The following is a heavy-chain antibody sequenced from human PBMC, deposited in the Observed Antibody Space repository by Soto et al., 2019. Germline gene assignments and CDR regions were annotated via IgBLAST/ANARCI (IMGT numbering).Heavy chain of an antibody. CDR2: ISGSGGST. CDR3: ARDAKYSSSSIFDY. CDR1: GFTFSSYA. V-gene: IGHV3-23*01. J-gene: IGHJ4*02. D-gene: IGHD6-13*01. Sequence: PGGSLRLSCAASGFTFSSYAMSWVRQAPGKGLEWVSAISGSGGSTYYADSVKGRFTISRDNSKNTVYLQMNSLRAEDTAVYYRARDAKYSSSSIFDYWGQGTLVTVSS.